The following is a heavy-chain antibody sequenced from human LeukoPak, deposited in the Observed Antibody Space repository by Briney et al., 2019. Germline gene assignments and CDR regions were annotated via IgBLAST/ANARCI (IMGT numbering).Heavy chain of an antibody. V-gene: IGHV3-48*01. Sequence: PGGSLRLSCAASGFGFINYNMNWVRQAPGKGLEWVSCIGSTSSRIHYADSVKGRFTISRDNAKSSLYLQMNSLRAEDTAVYYCARESPWGFHAFDVWGQGTVVTVS. J-gene: IGHJ3*01. CDR1: GFGFINYN. CDR2: IGSTSSRI. D-gene: IGHD7-27*01. CDR3: ARESPWGFHAFDV.